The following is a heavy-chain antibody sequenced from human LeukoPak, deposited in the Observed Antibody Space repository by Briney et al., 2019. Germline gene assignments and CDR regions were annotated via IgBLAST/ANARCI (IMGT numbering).Heavy chain of an antibody. CDR1: GFTFSSYA. Sequence: PGGALRLSCAASGFTFSSYAMSWVRQAPGKGLEWVSAISGSGGTTYYADSVKGAFTISRDNSKNTLYLQMNSLRAEDTAVYYCAKDGFDYYDSSGYYYFNYWGQGTLVTVSS. CDR2: ISGSGGTT. D-gene: IGHD3-22*01. J-gene: IGHJ4*02. CDR3: AKDGFDYYDSSGYYYFNY. V-gene: IGHV3-23*01.